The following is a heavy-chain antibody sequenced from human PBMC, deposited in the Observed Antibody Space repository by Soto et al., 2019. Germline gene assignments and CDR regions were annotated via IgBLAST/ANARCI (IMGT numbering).Heavy chain of an antibody. CDR3: GEGAGGA. CDR2: ISYDGSNK. V-gene: IGHV3-30*18. J-gene: IGHJ5*02. Sequence: QVQLVESGGGVVQPGRSLRLSCAASGFTFSSYGMHWVRRAPGKGLEWVAVISYDGSNKYYADSVKGRFTISRDNSKNTLYLQMNGLGAEETAVYYCGEGAGGAWGQGTLVTVSS. CDR1: GFTFSSYG. D-gene: IGHD1-26*01.